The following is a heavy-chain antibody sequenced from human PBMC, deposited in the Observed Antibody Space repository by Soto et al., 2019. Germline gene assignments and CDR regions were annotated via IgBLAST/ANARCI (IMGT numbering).Heavy chain of an antibody. V-gene: IGHV4-39*01. J-gene: IGHJ4*02. CDR2: VFYTGFT. D-gene: IGHD1-20*01. CDR3: ATSQKGYNWNYFDH. Sequence: SETLSLTCAVSGGSISGSYYYWAWLRQSPGKGPEWIGSVFYTGFTSYNPSLESRVSVSVDTSKSQFSLKLSAVTAADTTVYYCATSQKGYNWNYFDHWGQGALVTVSS. CDR1: GGSISGSYYY.